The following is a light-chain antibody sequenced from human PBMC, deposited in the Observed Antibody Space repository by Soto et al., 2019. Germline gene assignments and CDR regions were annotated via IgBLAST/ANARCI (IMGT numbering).Light chain of an antibody. V-gene: IGLV1-40*01. CDR3: QSYDVSLSVI. Sequence: QSVLTQPPSVSGAPGQRVTFSCAGTSSNIGAGYDVHWYQHLPGTAPKLLIYGTTNRPSGVPDRFSGSKSGTSASLAITGLQAEDEAYYYCQSYDVSLSVIFGGGTKLTVL. J-gene: IGLJ2*01. CDR1: SSNIGAGYD. CDR2: GTT.